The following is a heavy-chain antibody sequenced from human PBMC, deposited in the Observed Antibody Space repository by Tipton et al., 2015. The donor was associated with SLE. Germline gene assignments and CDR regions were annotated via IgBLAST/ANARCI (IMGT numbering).Heavy chain of an antibody. Sequence: TLSLTCTVSGGSISSSSYYWGWIRQPPGKGLEWIGSIYHSGSTYYNPSLKSRVTISVDTSKNQFSLKLSSVTAAGTAVYYCARAGRAWNLFDYWGQGTLVTVSS. CDR3: ARAGRAWNLFDY. CDR1: GGSISSSSYY. D-gene: IGHD1-1*01. CDR2: IYHSGST. V-gene: IGHV4-39*07. J-gene: IGHJ4*02.